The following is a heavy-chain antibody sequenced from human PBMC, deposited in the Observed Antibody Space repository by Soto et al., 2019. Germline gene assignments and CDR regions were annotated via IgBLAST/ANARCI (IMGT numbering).Heavy chain of an antibody. CDR1: GYTFTSYA. Sequence: ASVKVSCKASGYTFTSYAMHWVRQAPGQRLEWMGWINAGNGNTKYSQKFQGRVTITADESTSTAYMELSSLRSEDTAVYYCARLSSNVDIVAPNWGQGTLVTVSS. J-gene: IGHJ4*02. CDR3: ARLSSNVDIVAPN. D-gene: IGHD5-12*01. CDR2: INAGNGNT. V-gene: IGHV1-3*01.